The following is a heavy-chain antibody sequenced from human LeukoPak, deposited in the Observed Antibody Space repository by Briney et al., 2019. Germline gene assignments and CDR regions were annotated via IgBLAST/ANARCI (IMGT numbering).Heavy chain of an antibody. CDR3: ARDGPSIAADLDC. V-gene: IGHV3-21*01. J-gene: IGHJ4*02. D-gene: IGHD6-6*01. Sequence: GGSLRLSCAASGFTFSSYEMNWVRQAPGKGLEWVSSIRSSSSYIYYADSLKGRFTISRDNAKNSLYLQMNSLRAEDSAVYYCARDGPSIAADLDCWGRGTLVTVSS. CDR2: IRSSSSYI. CDR1: GFTFSSYE.